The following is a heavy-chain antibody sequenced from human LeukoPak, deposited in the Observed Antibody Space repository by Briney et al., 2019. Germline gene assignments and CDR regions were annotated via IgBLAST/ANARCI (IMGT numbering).Heavy chain of an antibody. J-gene: IGHJ6*02. Sequence: GGSLRLSCTASGFSFRSFAMSWVRQAPGQGLEWVSSISGGGEDTYYADSVKGRFTISRDNSETTLYLQMNSLGADDTALYYCARTIAQYTNTWLYYYYGLDAWGQGTTVTVSS. CDR1: GFSFRSFA. CDR2: ISGGGEDT. V-gene: IGHV3-23*01. CDR3: ARTIAQYTNTWLYYYYGLDA. D-gene: IGHD6-13*01.